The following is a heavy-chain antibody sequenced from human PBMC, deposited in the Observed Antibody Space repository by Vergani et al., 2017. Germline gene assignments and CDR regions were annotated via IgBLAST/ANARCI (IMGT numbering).Heavy chain of an antibody. Sequence: EVHLLESGGGLVQSGGSLRLSCAASGFTFSNSAVCWVRQAPGRGLALVPSISGPGLSTYYADSVKGRFTISRDNAKNSLYLQMNSLRAEDTAVYYCAREIIAAAGTYYFDYWGQGTLVTVSS. D-gene: IGHD6-13*01. CDR1: GFTFSNSA. CDR3: AREIIAAAGTYYFDY. J-gene: IGHJ4*02. CDR2: ISGPGLST. V-gene: IGHV3-23*01.